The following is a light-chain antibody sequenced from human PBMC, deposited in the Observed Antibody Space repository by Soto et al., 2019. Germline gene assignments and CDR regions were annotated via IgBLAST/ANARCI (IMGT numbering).Light chain of an antibody. Sequence: QPVLTQPPSASGTPGQRVTISCSGSSSNVGSNPVDWYQQIPGTAPKVLIYSVNQRPAGVPDRFSGSKSGTSASLAINGLQSEDGGNYYCAAWDDSLNALVFGGGTKLTVL. CDR1: SSNVGSNP. CDR2: SVN. CDR3: AAWDDSLNALV. J-gene: IGLJ2*01. V-gene: IGLV1-44*01.